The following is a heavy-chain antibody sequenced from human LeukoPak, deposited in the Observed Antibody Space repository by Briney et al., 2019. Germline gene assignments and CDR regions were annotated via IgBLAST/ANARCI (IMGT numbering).Heavy chain of an antibody. J-gene: IGHJ4*02. CDR1: GYTFTNYG. Sequence: ASVKVSCKASGYTFTNYGIIWVRRAPGQGLEWMGWISTYNGNTNYVQKLQGRVTVTTDTSTSTVYMELRSLRSEDTAVYYCATVVGAVARYFDYWGQGTLVTVSS. D-gene: IGHD6-19*01. CDR3: ATVVGAVARYFDY. V-gene: IGHV1-18*01. CDR2: ISTYNGNT.